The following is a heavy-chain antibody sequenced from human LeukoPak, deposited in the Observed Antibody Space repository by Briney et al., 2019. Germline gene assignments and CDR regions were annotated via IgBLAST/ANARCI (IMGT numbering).Heavy chain of an antibody. J-gene: IGHJ4*02. CDR3: ARGRISTIFGVVKYYFDY. CDR2: INHSGST. Sequence: SETLSLTCAVYGGSFSGYYWSWTRQPPGKGLEWIGEINHSGSTNYNPSLKSRVTISVDTSKNQFSLKLSSVTAADTAVYYCARGRISTIFGVVKYYFDYWGQGTLVTVSS. CDR1: GGSFSGYY. D-gene: IGHD3-3*01. V-gene: IGHV4-34*01.